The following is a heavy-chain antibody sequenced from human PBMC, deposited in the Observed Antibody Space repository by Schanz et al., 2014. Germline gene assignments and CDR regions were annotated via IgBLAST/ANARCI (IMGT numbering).Heavy chain of an antibody. CDR1: GLTFSDYY. V-gene: IGHV3-7*01. Sequence: VQLVESGGGVVQPGRSLRLSCAASGLTFSDYYMSWIRQAPGKGLEWVANIKQDGSEKYYVDSVKGRFTISRDNAKNSLYLQMNSLRAEDTAVYYCARPSDSSWYMDVWGKGTTVTVSS. CDR3: ARPSDSSWYMDV. D-gene: IGHD2-21*02. CDR2: IKQDGSEK. J-gene: IGHJ6*03.